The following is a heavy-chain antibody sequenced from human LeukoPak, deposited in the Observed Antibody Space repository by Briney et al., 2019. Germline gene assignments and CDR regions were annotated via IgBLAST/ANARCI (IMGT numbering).Heavy chain of an antibody. CDR2: ISGSGGST. CDR3: AKARIAAAPTSQAFDY. Sequence: PGGSLRLSCAATGFTFSSYAMSWVRQAPGKGLEWVSAISGSGGSTYYADSVKGRFTISRDNSKNTLYLQMNSLRAEDTAVYYCAKARIAAAPTSQAFDYWGQGTLVTVSS. J-gene: IGHJ4*02. CDR1: GFTFSSYA. V-gene: IGHV3-23*01. D-gene: IGHD6-13*01.